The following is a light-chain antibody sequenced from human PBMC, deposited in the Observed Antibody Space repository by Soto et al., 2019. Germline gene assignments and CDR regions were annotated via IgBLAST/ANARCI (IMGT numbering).Light chain of an antibody. CDR3: QQADSLPLT. CDR1: QDIASC. CDR2: SAS. J-gene: IGKJ4*01. Sequence: DIQLTQSPASVSASVGDRVTITCRASQDIASCLAWYQQKPGKAPNLLIYSASSLQSGVPSRFSGGGSETEFTLTITSLQPEDFATYYCQQADSLPLTFGGGTKVEL. V-gene: IGKV1-12*01.